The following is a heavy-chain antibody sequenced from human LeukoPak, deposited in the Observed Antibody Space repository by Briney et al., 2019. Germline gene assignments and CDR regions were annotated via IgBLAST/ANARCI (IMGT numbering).Heavy chain of an antibody. D-gene: IGHD3-22*01. J-gene: IGHJ3*02. Sequence: SETLSLSCTVSGGSISSYYWSWIRQPPGKGLEWIGYIYYSGSTNYNPSLKSRVTISVDTSKNQFSLKLSSVTAADTAVYYCARSHYYDSSVDAFDIWGQGTMVTVSS. CDR3: ARSHYYDSSVDAFDI. V-gene: IGHV4-59*08. CDR1: GGSISSYY. CDR2: IYYSGST.